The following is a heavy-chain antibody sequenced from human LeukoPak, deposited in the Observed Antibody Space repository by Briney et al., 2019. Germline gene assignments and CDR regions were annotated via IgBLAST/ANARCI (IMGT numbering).Heavy chain of an antibody. D-gene: IGHD6-19*01. CDR3: AKAPYSSGWPSV. CDR1: GGSISSYY. V-gene: IGHV4-59*01. J-gene: IGHJ1*01. CDR2: IYYSGST. Sequence: PSETLSLTCTVSGGSISSYYWSWIRQPPGKGLEWIGDIYYSGSTNYNPSLKSRVTISVDTSKNQFSLRLTSMTAADTAVYYCAKAPYSSGWPSVWGQGTLVTVSS.